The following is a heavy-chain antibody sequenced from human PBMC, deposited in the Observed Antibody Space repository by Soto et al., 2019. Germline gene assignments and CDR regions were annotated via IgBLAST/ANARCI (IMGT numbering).Heavy chain of an antibody. V-gene: IGHV4-59*01. CDR3: ARARQYYDCELDP. Sequence: PSETLCLTCTFSGCSISSYYWIWIRQPPGKGLEWIGYSDYSGGTNYNPSLKSRVTISVDTSKNQFPLKLSPVTAAATAVYYCARARQYYDCELDPWGQGTLVTVSS. J-gene: IGHJ5*02. CDR1: GCSISSYY. CDR2: SDYSGGT. D-gene: IGHD3-22*01.